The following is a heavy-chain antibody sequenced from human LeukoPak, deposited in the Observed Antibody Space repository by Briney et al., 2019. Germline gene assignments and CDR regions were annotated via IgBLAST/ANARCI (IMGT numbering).Heavy chain of an antibody. D-gene: IGHD3-3*01. CDR1: GFTFSSYS. CDR2: ISSSSYI. Sequence: GGSLRLSCAASGFTFSSYSMNWVRQAPGKGLEWVSSISSSSYIYYADSVKGRFTISRDNAKNSLYLQMNSLRAEDTAVYYCARGGRTYYDFWSGYYWFDPWGQGTLVTVSS. CDR3: ARGGRTYYDFWSGYYWFDP. V-gene: IGHV3-21*01. J-gene: IGHJ5*02.